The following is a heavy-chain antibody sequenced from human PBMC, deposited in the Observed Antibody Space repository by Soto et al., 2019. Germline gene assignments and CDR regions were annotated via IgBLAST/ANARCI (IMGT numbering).Heavy chain of an antibody. CDR2: IYYSGST. Sequence: SETLSLTCTVSGGSISSYYWSWIRQPPGKGLEWIGYIYYSGSTNYDPSLKSRATISIDASKNQFSLKLSSVTAADTAVYYCAREGNYGYFDYWGQGTLVTVSS. J-gene: IGHJ4*02. CDR3: AREGNYGYFDY. D-gene: IGHD3-10*01. CDR1: GGSISSYY. V-gene: IGHV4-59*01.